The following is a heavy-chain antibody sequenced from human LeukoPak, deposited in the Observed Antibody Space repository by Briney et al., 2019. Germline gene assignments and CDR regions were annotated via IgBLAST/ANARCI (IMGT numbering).Heavy chain of an antibody. CDR3: ARDYSNYFDC. CDR1: GGSISTYY. Sequence: SETLSLTCTVSGGSISTYYWSWIRRPPGKGLEWIGYIYYSGSTNYNPSLKSRVTISVDMSKNQFSLKLSSVTAADTAVYYCARDYSNYFDCWGQGTLVTVSS. CDR2: IYYSGST. V-gene: IGHV4-59*01. J-gene: IGHJ4*02. D-gene: IGHD4-11*01.